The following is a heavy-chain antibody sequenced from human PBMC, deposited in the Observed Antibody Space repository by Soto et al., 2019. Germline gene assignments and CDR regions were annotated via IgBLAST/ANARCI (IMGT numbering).Heavy chain of an antibody. J-gene: IGHJ6*02. D-gene: IGHD2-15*01. CDR2: ISYDGRSE. Sequence: QVQLVESGGGMIQPGKSLRLSCVGSGFTFSNFGMHWVRQAPGKGLEWVAGISYDGRSESYVDSVRGRFTLSRDNSKNTLSLQMISLRPEDTGVYYCAKDLDVVMVLSATRGLDVWGQGTTVTVSS. V-gene: IGHV3-30*18. CDR1: GFTFSNFG. CDR3: AKDLDVVMVLSATRGLDV.